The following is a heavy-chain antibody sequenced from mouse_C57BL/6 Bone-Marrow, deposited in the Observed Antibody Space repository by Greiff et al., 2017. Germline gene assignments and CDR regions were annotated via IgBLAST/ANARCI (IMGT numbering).Heavy chain of an antibody. Sequence: VQLQQSGAELARPGASVKMSCKASGYTFTSYTMHWVKQRPGQGLEWIGYINPSSGYTKYNQKFKDKATLTADKSSSTAYMQLGSLTSEDSAVYYCAIKGSSVPHWYFDVWGTGTTVTVSS. D-gene: IGHD1-3*01. CDR2: INPSSGYT. V-gene: IGHV1-4*01. CDR1: GYTFTSYT. CDR3: AIKGSSVPHWYFDV. J-gene: IGHJ1*03.